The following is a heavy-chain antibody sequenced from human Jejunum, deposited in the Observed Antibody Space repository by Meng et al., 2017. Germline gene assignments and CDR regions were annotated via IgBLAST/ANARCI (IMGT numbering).Heavy chain of an antibody. CDR3: AKGLWGTGSHYNPCDY. CDR2: ISGSGSNT. J-gene: IGHJ4*02. Sequence: GGSLRLSCAASGLTFNNYAMSWVRQAPGKGLEWVSGISGSGSNTYYADSVEARFTISRDNSENTLYLQMNSLRVDDTAVYYCAKGLWGTGSHYNPCDYWGQGTLVTVSS. CDR1: GLTFNNYA. V-gene: IGHV3-23*01. D-gene: IGHD3-10*01.